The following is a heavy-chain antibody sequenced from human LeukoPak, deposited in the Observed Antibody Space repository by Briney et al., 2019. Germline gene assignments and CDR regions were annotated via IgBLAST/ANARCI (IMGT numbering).Heavy chain of an antibody. D-gene: IGHD4-17*01. CDR3: ARGHPSHSTVTTSYYYYGMDV. CDR1: GYTFTSCG. Sequence: ASVKVSCKASGYTFTSCGISWVRQAPGQGLEWMGWISAYNGNTNYAQKLQGRVTMTTDTSKSTAYMELRSLRSADTAVYYCARGHPSHSTVTTSYYYYGMDVWGQGTTVTVSS. V-gene: IGHV1-18*01. J-gene: IGHJ6*02. CDR2: ISAYNGNT.